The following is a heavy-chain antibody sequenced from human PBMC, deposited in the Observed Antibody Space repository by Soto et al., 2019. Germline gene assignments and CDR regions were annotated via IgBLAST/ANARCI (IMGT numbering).Heavy chain of an antibody. J-gene: IGHJ4*02. Sequence: EVQLLESGGGLVQPGGSLRLSCAASGFTFSSYAMSWVRQAPGKGLEWVSAISGSGGSTYYADSVKGRFTISRDNSKNTLYLQMNSRRAEDTAVYYCAKDLGYSSSWFSFDYWGQGTLVTVSS. D-gene: IGHD6-13*01. CDR2: ISGSGGST. V-gene: IGHV3-23*01. CDR3: AKDLGYSSSWFSFDY. CDR1: GFTFSSYA.